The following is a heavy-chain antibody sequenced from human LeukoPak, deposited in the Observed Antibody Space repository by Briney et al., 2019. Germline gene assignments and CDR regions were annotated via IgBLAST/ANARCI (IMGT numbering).Heavy chain of an antibody. CDR2: ISSSSSYI. Sequence: GGSLRLSCAASGSGFIFSNYGMRWVRQAPGKGLEWVSSISSSSSYIYYADSVKGRFTISRDNAKNSLYLQMNSLRAEDTAVYYCARGYYDSSGYSGDAFDIWGQGTMVTVSS. CDR1: GSGFIFSNYG. V-gene: IGHV3-21*01. J-gene: IGHJ3*02. D-gene: IGHD3-22*01. CDR3: ARGYYDSSGYSGDAFDI.